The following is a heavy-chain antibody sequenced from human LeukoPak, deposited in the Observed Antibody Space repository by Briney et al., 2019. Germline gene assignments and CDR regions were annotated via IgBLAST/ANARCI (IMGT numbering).Heavy chain of an antibody. CDR2: ISANT. Sequence: ASVKVSCKASGYIFTSYGISWVRQAPGQGLEWMGWISANTNYAQKLQGRVTMTTDTSTSTAYMELRSLRSDDTAVYYCARVGRGYAIDYWGQGTLVTVSS. CDR1: GYIFTSYG. D-gene: IGHD5-12*01. V-gene: IGHV1-18*01. CDR3: ARVGRGYAIDY. J-gene: IGHJ4*02.